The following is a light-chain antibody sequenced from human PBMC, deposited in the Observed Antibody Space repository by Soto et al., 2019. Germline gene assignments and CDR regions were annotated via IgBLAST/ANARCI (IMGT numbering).Light chain of an antibody. J-gene: IGLJ2*01. CDR1: ISDVGGYNY. V-gene: IGLV2-11*01. CDR2: DVT. CDR3: SSYAGDNNLV. Sequence: QSVLTQPRSVSGSPGQSVTISCTGTISDVGGYNYVSWYQHHPGKAPKLLISDVTKRPSWVPDRFSGSKSGNTASLNISDLQAEDEADYYCSSYAGDNNLVFGGGTKVTVL.